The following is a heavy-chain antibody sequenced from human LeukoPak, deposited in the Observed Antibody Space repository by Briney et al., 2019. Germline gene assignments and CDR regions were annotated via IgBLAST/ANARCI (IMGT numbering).Heavy chain of an antibody. J-gene: IGHJ4*02. D-gene: IGHD6-13*01. CDR2: ISSSGVST. Sequence: GGSLRLSCAASGFTFSSYAMSWVRQAPGKGLEWVSSISSSGVSTYYADSVKGRFTISRDNSKNTLYLQMNSLRAEDTAVYYCAKGASSTWIDYWGQGTLVTVSS. CDR3: AKGASSTWIDY. CDR1: GFTFSSYA. V-gene: IGHV3-23*01.